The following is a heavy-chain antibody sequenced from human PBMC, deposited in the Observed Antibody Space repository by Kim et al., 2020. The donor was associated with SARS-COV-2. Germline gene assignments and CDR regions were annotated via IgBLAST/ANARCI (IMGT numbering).Heavy chain of an antibody. CDR3: STDRILLFTGHCSGGSCRSWIDP. CDR1: GFSFSNAW. CDR2: IKSKTDGGTT. J-gene: IGHJ5*02. Sequence: GGSLRLSCVASGFSFSNAWMSWVRQAPGKGLEWVGRIKSKTDGGTTDYAAPVKGRFIISRDDSKNTLYLQMNSLKTEDTAVYYCSTDRILLFTGHCSGGSCRSWIDPWGQGTLVTVSS. V-gene: IGHV3-15*01. D-gene: IGHD2-15*01.